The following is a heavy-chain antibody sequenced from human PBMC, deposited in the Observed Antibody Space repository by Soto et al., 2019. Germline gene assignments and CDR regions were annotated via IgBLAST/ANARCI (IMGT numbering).Heavy chain of an antibody. CDR3: ARGRITMVRGTNNWCDP. D-gene: IGHD3-10*01. V-gene: IGHV4-34*01. CDR1: GGSFSGYY. J-gene: IGHJ5*02. Sequence: QVQLQQWGAGLLKPSETLSLTCAVYGGSFSGYYWSWIRQPPGKGLEWIGEINHSGSTNYNPSLKSRVIISVDTSKNQFSLKLSSVTAADTAVYYCARGRITMVRGTNNWCDPWGQGTLVTVSS. CDR2: INHSGST.